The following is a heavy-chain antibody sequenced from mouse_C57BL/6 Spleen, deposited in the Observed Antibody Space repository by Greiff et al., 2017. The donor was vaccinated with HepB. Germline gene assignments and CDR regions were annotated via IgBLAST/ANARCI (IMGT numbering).Heavy chain of an antibody. Sequence: FQLQQSGPELVKPGASVKISCKASGYSFTGYYMNWVKQSPEKSLEWIGEINPSTGGTTYNQKFKAKATLTVDKSSSTAYMQLKSLTSEDSAVYYCARRSNWDAMDYWGQGTSGTVSS. CDR2: INPSTGGT. D-gene: IGHD4-1*01. V-gene: IGHV1-42*01. CDR1: GYSFTGYY. CDR3: ARRSNWDAMDY. J-gene: IGHJ4*01.